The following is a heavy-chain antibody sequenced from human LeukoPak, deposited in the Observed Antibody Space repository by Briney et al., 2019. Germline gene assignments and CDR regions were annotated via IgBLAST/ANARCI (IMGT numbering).Heavy chain of an antibody. CDR2: KWYDGSSK. D-gene: IGHD5-12*01. CDR1: GFTFSRYG. V-gene: IGHV3-33*01. Sequence: PGGCLRLSCAAPGFTFSRYGVHWGREAPGEGLERGAVKWYDGSSKYYADSVKDRFTISRDNSKNTLYLQMNSLRAEDTAVYYCARARSLGIVATSFDYWGQGTLVTVYS. J-gene: IGHJ4*02. CDR3: ARARSLGIVATSFDY.